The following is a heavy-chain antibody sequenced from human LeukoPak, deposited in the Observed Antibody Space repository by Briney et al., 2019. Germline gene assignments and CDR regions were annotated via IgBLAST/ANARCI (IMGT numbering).Heavy chain of an antibody. Sequence: PGGSLRLSCAVSGFTFNYYVMHWVRQAPGKGLEWVAFISYDGSNRYYADAVKGRFTISRDNSKNTLYLQMNSLRAEDTAVYYCAKDGRIAAAGYYDLWGQGTLVTVSS. V-gene: IGHV3-30*18. CDR2: ISYDGSNR. CDR1: GFTFNYYV. CDR3: AKDGRIAAAGYYDL. D-gene: IGHD6-25*01. J-gene: IGHJ4*02.